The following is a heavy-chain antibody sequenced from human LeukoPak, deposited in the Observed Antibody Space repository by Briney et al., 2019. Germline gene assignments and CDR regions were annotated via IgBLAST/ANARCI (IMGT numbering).Heavy chain of an antibody. J-gene: IGHJ5*02. CDR1: GFTFSSYS. V-gene: IGHV3-48*01. D-gene: IGHD1-1*01. Sequence: PGGSLRLSCAASGFTFSSYSMNWVRQAPGRGLEWISYISTSSSTIYYADSVKGRFTISRDNAKNSLHLQMNSLRAEDTAVYYCARGKRGDNWSDLPNWFDPWGQGTLVTVSS. CDR2: ISTSSSTI. CDR3: ARGKRGDNWSDLPNWFDP.